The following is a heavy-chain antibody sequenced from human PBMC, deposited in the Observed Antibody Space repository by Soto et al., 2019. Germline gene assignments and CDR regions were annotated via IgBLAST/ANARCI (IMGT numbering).Heavy chain of an antibody. J-gene: IGHJ4*02. CDR3: TTDSTLVGHRGAF. CDR1: GLSVSDAW. D-gene: IGHD1-26*01. Sequence: KPGGSLRLSCAASGLSVSDAWMTWVRQAPGKGLEWVGHIKRRSEGGTTEYAAPVKGRFSISREESRNTLYLQMDSLKSHDAGGYYCTTDSTLVGHRGAFWGQGTLV. CDR2: IKRRSEGGTT. V-gene: IGHV3-15*01.